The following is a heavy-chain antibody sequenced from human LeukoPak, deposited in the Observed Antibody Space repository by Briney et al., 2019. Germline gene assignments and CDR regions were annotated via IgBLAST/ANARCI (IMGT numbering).Heavy chain of an antibody. Sequence: GGSLRLSCAASGFTFSPLGMNRVRQAPGRGLEWVSYISSGSSTTYYADSVKGRFTISRDNAKNSLYLQVNSLRDEDTAVYYCARGRGLTLSYHYFDYWGQGTLVTVSS. J-gene: IGHJ4*02. CDR3: ARGRGLTLSYHYFDY. CDR1: GFTFSPLG. D-gene: IGHD3-10*01. V-gene: IGHV3-48*02. CDR2: ISSGSSTT.